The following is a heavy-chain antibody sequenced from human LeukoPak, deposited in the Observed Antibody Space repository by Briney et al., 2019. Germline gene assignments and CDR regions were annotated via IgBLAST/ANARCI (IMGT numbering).Heavy chain of an antibody. CDR3: AKDMVRGVIYAFDI. Sequence: GGPLRLSCAASGFTFDDYAMHWVRQAPGKGLEWVSGINWNSGNIGYADSVKGRFTISRDNAKNSLYLQMNSLRAEDTALYYCAKDMVRGVIYAFDIWGQGTMVTVSS. D-gene: IGHD3-10*01. CDR2: INWNSGNI. CDR1: GFTFDDYA. V-gene: IGHV3-9*01. J-gene: IGHJ3*02.